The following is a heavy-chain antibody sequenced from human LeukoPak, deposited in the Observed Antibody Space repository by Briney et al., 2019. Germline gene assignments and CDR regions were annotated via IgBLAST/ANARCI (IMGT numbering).Heavy chain of an antibody. V-gene: IGHV3-48*03. J-gene: IGHJ4*02. D-gene: IGHD6-19*01. Sequence: GGSLRLSCAASGFTFSSYEMNWVRQAPRKGLEWVSYISSSGSTIYYADSVKGRFTISRDNAKNSLYLQMNSLRAEDTAVYYCARDEGKFIAVAGNFDYWGQGTLVTVSS. CDR1: GFTFSSYE. CDR3: ARDEGKFIAVAGNFDY. CDR2: ISSSGSTI.